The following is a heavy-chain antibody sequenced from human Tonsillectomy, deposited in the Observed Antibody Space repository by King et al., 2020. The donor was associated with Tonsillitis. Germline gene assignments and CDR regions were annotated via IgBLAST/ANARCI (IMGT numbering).Heavy chain of an antibody. CDR2: ISGSGGGGST. J-gene: IGHJ4*02. Sequence: EWQLVQSGGGLVQPGGSLRLSCAASGFTFSSYAMNWVRRAPGKGLEWVSGISGSGGGGSTYYAASVKGRFTISRDNSKNTLYLQMNSLRAEDTAVYYCAKDISTVVTWLDSWGQGNLVTVSS. CDR1: GFTFSSYA. CDR3: AKDISTVVTWLDS. D-gene: IGHD4-23*01. V-gene: IGHV3-23*04.